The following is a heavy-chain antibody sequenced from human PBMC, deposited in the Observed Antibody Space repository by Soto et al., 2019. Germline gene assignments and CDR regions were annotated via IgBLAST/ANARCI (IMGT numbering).Heavy chain of an antibody. J-gene: IGHJ5*02. CDR2: IIPIFGTA. CDR1: GGTFSSYA. Sequence: QVQLVQSGAEVKKPGSSVKVSCKASGGTFSSYAISWVRQAPGQGLEWMGGIIPIFGTANYAQKFQGRVTITADESTSTADMALSSLRCGDTAVYYCAREQELREAWFDPWGQGTLVTVSS. V-gene: IGHV1-69*01. D-gene: IGHD4-4*01. CDR3: AREQELREAWFDP.